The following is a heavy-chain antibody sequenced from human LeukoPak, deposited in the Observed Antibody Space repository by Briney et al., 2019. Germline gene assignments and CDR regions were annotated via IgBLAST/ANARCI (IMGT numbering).Heavy chain of an antibody. CDR1: GYTFSSYG. Sequence: SCKASGYTFSSYGMHWVRQAPGKGLEWVAVIWYDGSNKYYADSVKGRFTISRDNSKNTLYLQMNSLRAEDMAVYYCARDDVAVTGALDFWGQGTLVTVSS. CDR3: ARDDVAVTGALDF. J-gene: IGHJ4*02. CDR2: IWYDGSNK. D-gene: IGHD6-19*01. V-gene: IGHV3-33*01.